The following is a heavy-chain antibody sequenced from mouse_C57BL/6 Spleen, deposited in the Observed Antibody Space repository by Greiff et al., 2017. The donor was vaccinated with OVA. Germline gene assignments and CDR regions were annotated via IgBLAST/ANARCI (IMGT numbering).Heavy chain of an antibody. CDR3: ARPTVVATPYFDY. V-gene: IGHV5-17*01. CDR2: ISSGSSTI. J-gene: IGHJ2*01. CDR1: GFTFSDYG. Sequence: EVKLVESGGGLVKPGGSLKLSCAASGFTFSDYGMHWVRQAPEKGLEWVAYISSGSSTIYYADTVKGRFTISRDNAKNTLFLQMTSLRSEDTAMYYCARPTVVATPYFDYWGQGTTLTVSS. D-gene: IGHD1-1*01.